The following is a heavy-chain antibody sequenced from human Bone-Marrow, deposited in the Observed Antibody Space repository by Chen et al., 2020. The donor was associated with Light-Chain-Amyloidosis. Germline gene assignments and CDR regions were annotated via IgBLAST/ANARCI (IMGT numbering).Heavy chain of an antibody. Sequence: EVQLVESGGGLLQRGGSLRLSCAASGFAFSSYAMSWVRQAPGKELEWVSTISGSGGSRYYGDSVKCRLTISRDNSENALFLQMNSLRAEDTAVYYCAKDISYDDILPGYPADAFDIWGQGTMVTVSS. D-gene: IGHD3-9*01. J-gene: IGHJ3*02. CDR3: AKDISYDDILPGYPADAFDI. V-gene: IGHV3-23*04. CDR1: GFAFSSYA. CDR2: ISGSGGSR.